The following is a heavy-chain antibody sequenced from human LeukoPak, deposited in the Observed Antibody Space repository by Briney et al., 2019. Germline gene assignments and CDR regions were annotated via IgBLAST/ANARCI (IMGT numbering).Heavy chain of an antibody. CDR1: GGSISSYY. CDR3: ARTPTTVTYGWLAFDI. D-gene: IGHD4-11*01. Sequence: PSETLSLTCTVSGGSISSYYWSWIRQPPGKGLEWIGYIYYSGSTNYNPSLKSRVTISVDTSKNQFSLKLSSVTAADTAVYYCARTPTTVTYGWLAFDIWGQGTMVTVSS. V-gene: IGHV4-59*01. CDR2: IYYSGST. J-gene: IGHJ3*02.